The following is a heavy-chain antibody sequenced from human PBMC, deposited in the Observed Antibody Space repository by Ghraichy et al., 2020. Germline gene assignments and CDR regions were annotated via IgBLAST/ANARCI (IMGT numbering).Heavy chain of an antibody. CDR2: ISYDGSNK. J-gene: IGHJ4*02. CDR1: GFTFSSYG. CDR3: AKEEGGGPSGSYITSVFDY. D-gene: IGHD1-26*01. Sequence: LTCAASGFTFSSYGMHWVRQAPGKGLEWVAVISYDGSNKYYADSVKGRFTISRDNSKNTLYLQMNSLRAEDTAVYYCAKEEGGGPSGSYITSVFDYWGQGTLVTVSS. V-gene: IGHV3-30*18.